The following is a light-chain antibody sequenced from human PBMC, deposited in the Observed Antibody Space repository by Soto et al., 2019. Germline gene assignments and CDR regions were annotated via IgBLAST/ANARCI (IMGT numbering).Light chain of an antibody. CDR1: QSVSGW. CDR2: DAS. Sequence: DMQMTQSPSALSASVGDTVTVTCRASQSVSGWLTWYQQKPGEAPKVLIYDASSLGSGVPSRFSGSGSGTKFTLTISSLQPDDFATYYCLQYDNYWTFGQGTKVDIK. J-gene: IGKJ1*01. V-gene: IGKV1-5*01. CDR3: LQYDNYWT.